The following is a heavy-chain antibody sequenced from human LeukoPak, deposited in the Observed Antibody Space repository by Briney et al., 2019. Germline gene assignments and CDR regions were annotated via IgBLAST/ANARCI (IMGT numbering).Heavy chain of an antibody. CDR3: ARYSWDAFDI. CDR2: INPNSGTT. V-gene: IGHV1-2*04. D-gene: IGHD2-21*01. J-gene: IGHJ3*02. Sequence: ASVTVSCKASVYTFTAYYMHWVRQAPGQRLEWLGWINPNSGTTNYAQKFQDWVTMTKDTSISTAYLELPRLKSDDTAVYYCARYSWDAFDIWGQGTMVTVSS. CDR1: VYTFTAYY.